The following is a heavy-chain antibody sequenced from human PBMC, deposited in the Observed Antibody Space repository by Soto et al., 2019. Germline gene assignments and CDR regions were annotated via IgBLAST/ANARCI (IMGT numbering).Heavy chain of an antibody. CDR2: TSYGGGT. Sequence: PSETLSLTCAVSSGSIDNVYWCSWVRQSPGKGLEWIGYTSYGGGTNYNPSLEGRVTISVDTSKNQFSLKVRSVTAADTAMYYCARADVVVTAVDYWGQGTLVTVSS. J-gene: IGHJ4*02. CDR1: SGSIDNVYW. V-gene: IGHV4-4*02. CDR3: ARADVVVTAVDY. D-gene: IGHD2-21*02.